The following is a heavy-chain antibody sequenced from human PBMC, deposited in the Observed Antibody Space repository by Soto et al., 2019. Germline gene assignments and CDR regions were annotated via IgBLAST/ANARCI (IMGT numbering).Heavy chain of an antibody. CDR1: GFTFSSYW. CDR3: ARDAYYGEEYYYYYYYMDV. CDR2: INSDGSST. Sequence: EVQLVESGGGLVQPGGSLRLSCAASGFTFSSYWMHWVRQAPGKGLVWVSRINSDGSSTSYADSVKGRFTISRDNAKNTLYLQMNSLRAEDTAVYYCARDAYYGEEYYYYYYYMDVWGKGTTVTVSS. D-gene: IGHD3-22*01. V-gene: IGHV3-74*01. J-gene: IGHJ6*03.